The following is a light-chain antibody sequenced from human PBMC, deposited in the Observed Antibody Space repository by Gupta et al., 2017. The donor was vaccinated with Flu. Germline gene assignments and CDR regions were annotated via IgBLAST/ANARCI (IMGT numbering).Light chain of an antibody. CDR3: QQYNRYFT. CDR2: KAS. Sequence: DIQMTQSPSTLSASVGDRVTITCRASESISSWLAWYQQKPGKAPKLLIHKASRLESEVPSRFSGSGSGTEFTLTISSLQPDDFATYYCQQYNRYFTFGGGTKVELK. V-gene: IGKV1-5*03. CDR1: ESISSW. J-gene: IGKJ4*01.